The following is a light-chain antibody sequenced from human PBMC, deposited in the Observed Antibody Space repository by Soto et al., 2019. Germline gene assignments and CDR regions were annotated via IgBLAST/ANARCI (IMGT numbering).Light chain of an antibody. V-gene: IGLV1-40*01. CDR2: GNS. CDR1: SSNIGAGYD. CDR3: QSYDSSLSGSVV. Sequence: QAVVTQPPSVSGAPGQRVTISCTGSSSNIGAGYDVHWYQQLPGTAPKLLIYGNSNRPSGVPDRFSGSKSGTSASLAITGLQAEDEADYYCQSYDSSLSGSVVFGGGTEVTVL. J-gene: IGLJ2*01.